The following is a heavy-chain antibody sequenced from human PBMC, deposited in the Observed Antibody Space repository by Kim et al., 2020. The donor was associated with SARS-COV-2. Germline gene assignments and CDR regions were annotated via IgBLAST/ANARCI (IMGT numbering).Heavy chain of an antibody. CDR2: AI. V-gene: IGHV1-2*02. J-gene: IGHJ4*02. D-gene: IGHD3-16*01. CDR3: VRGNYYAFDN. Sequence: AITYAQNFQGRVTMTEDTSTDTAYMELSRLRSDDTALYYCVRGNYYAFDNWGQGTLVTVSS.